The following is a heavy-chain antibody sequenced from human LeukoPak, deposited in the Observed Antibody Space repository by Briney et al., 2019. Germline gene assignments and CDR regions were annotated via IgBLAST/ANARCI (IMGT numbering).Heavy chain of an antibody. Sequence: ASVKVSCKATSYISWVRQAPGQGLEWMAWMGSYEGDTYYAQNFRDRLTVTSDTSTGTVYLHLRSLRPDDTAVYYCARDFWNFDDSGGYNRDFDSWGQGTLVTVSS. CDR1: SY. CDR2: MGSYEGDT. D-gene: IGHD1-1*01. J-gene: IGHJ5*01. CDR3: ARDFWNFDDSGGYNRDFDS. V-gene: IGHV1-18*04.